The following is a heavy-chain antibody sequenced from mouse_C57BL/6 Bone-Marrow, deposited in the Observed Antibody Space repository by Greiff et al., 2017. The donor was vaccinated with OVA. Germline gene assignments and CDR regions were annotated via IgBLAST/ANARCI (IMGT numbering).Heavy chain of an antibody. CDR2: LDPANGNT. V-gene: IGHV14-3*01. CDR1: GFNIKNTY. J-gene: IGHJ1*03. Sequence: VQLQQSVAELVRPGASVKLSCTASGFNIKNTYMHWVKQRPEPGLEWIGRLDPANGNTKYAPKFQGKATITADTSSNTAYLQLSSLTSEDTAIYYCAIDDGYFWYFDVWGTGTTVTVSS. CDR3: AIDDGYFWYFDV. D-gene: IGHD2-3*01.